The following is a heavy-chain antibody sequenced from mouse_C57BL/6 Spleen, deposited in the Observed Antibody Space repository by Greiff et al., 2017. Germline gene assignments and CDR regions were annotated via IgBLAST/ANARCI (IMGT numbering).Heavy chain of an antibody. CDR1: GYSFTDYN. CDR2: INPNYGTT. V-gene: IGHV1-39*01. J-gene: IGHJ4*01. D-gene: IGHD2-2*01. CDR3: ASGRIYYGYDEGYYAMDY. Sequence: EVKLMESGPELVKPGASVKISCKASGYSFTDYNMNWVKQSNGKSLEWIGVINPNYGTTSYNQKFKGKATLTVDQSSSTAYMQLNSLTSEDSAVYYCASGRIYYGYDEGYYAMDYWGQGTSVTVSS.